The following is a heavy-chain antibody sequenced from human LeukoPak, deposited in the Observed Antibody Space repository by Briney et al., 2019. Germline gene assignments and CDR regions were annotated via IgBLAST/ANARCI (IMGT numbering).Heavy chain of an antibody. Sequence: GESLKISCKGSGYSFTSYWIGWVRQMPGKGLEWMGIIYPGDSDTRYSPSFQGQVTISADKSISTAYLQWSSLKASDTAMYSCARRAPEVVEGYCSGGSCQPVYYYYGMDVWGQGTTVTVSS. J-gene: IGHJ6*02. V-gene: IGHV5-51*01. D-gene: IGHD2-15*01. CDR1: GYSFTSYW. CDR3: ARRAPEVVEGYCSGGSCQPVYYYYGMDV. CDR2: IYPGDSDT.